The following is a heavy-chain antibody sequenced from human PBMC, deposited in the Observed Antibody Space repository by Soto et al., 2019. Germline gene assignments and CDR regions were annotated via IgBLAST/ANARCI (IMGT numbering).Heavy chain of an antibody. V-gene: IGHV3-30*18. CDR1: GFTFSSYG. Sequence: GSLRLSCAASGFTFSSYGIHWVRQAPGKGLEWVALISYDGTDKYYADSVKGRFTISRDNSKNTLYLQMSSLGPEDTAVYYCVKERYAQLWLEDYGMDVWGQGTTVTVSS. D-gene: IGHD5-18*01. CDR3: VKERYAQLWLEDYGMDV. J-gene: IGHJ6*02. CDR2: ISYDGTDK.